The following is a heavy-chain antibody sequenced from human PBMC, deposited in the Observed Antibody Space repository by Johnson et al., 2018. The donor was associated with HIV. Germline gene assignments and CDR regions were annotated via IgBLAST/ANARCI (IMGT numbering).Heavy chain of an antibody. CDR3: ARDEWELDAFDI. J-gene: IGHJ3*02. CDR2: ISYDGSNK. V-gene: IGHV3-30*03. Sequence: QVQLVESGGGVVRPGGSLRLSCAASGFTFSGYGMHWVRLAPGKGLEWVAVISYDGSNKYYAESVKGRFTISRDNSKNSLYLQMNSLRAEDTAVYYCARDEWELDAFDIWGQGTMVTVSS. D-gene: IGHD1-26*01. CDR1: GFTFSGYG.